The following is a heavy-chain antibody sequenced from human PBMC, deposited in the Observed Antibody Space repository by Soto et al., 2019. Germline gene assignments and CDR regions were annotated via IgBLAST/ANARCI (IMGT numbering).Heavy chain of an antibody. CDR1: GYTFTGYY. V-gene: IGHV1-2*04. CDR2: INPNRGGT. CDR3: ASWGDLYCSGGSCYSWFDP. D-gene: IGHD2-15*01. J-gene: IGHJ5*02. Sequence: QVQLVQSGAEVKKPGASVKVSCKASGYTFTGYYMHWVRQAPGQGLEWMGWINPNRGGTNYAQKFQGWVTMTRDTSISTDYMELSRLRSDDTAVYYCASWGDLYCSGGSCYSWFDPWGQGTLVTVSS.